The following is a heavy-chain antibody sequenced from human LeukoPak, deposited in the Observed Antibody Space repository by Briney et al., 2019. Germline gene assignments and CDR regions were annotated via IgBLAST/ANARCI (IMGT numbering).Heavy chain of an antibody. V-gene: IGHV3-53*04. D-gene: IGHD5-24*01. CDR3: ARSYRDVYIRGAFDI. Sequence: PGGSLRLSCAASGFTVSSNCMSWVRQAPGKGLEWVSVIYSGDSTDYADSVKGRVTISRHNSRNTVYLQMNSLRPEDTAVYYCARSYRDVYIRGAFDIWGQGTLVTVSS. J-gene: IGHJ3*02. CDR2: IYSGDST. CDR1: GFTVSSNC.